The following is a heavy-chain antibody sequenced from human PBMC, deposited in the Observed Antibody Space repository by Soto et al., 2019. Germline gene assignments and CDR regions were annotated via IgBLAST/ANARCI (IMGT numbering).Heavy chain of an antibody. J-gene: IGHJ5*02. CDR3: ASPYSDCSGGSCYPNWFDP. V-gene: IGHV4-39*01. CDR2: IYYSGST. CDR1: GGSISSSSYY. D-gene: IGHD2-15*01. Sequence: QLQLQESGPGLVKPSETLSLTCTVSGGSISSSSYYWGWIRQPPGKGLEWIGSIYYSGSTYYNPSLKSRVTISVDTSKNQFSLKLSSVTAADTAVYYCASPYSDCSGGSCYPNWFDPWGQGTLVTVSS.